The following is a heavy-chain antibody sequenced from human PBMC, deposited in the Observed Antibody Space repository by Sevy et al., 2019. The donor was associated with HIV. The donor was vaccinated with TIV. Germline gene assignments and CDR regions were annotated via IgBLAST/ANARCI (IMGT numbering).Heavy chain of an antibody. CDR3: AKDPLISLGADLFEY. D-gene: IGHD3-16*01. Sequence: GGSLRLSCAASGFTFSSYWMSWVRQAPGKGLEWVAFIQYDGDNKYYADSVKGRFTISRDNAKKTLYVQMNSLRTEDTAVYYCAKDPLISLGADLFEYWGQGTLVTVSS. CDR1: GFTFSSYW. J-gene: IGHJ4*02. V-gene: IGHV3-30*02. CDR2: IQYDGDNK.